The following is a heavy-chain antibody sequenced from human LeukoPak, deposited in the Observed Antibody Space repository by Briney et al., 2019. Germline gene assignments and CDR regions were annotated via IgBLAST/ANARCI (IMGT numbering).Heavy chain of an antibody. J-gene: IGHJ6*03. CDR3: ARVRGSSGSYEYYHYMDV. V-gene: IGHV4-4*07. D-gene: IGHD1-26*01. CDR2: IYTSGST. CDR1: GGSISTYY. Sequence: SETLSLTCTVSGGSISTYYWNWIRQPAGKGLEWIGRIYTSGSTNYNSSLKSRVTMSVDTSKKQFSLNLRSVTAADTAVYYCARVRGSSGSYEYYHYMDVWGKGTTVTISS.